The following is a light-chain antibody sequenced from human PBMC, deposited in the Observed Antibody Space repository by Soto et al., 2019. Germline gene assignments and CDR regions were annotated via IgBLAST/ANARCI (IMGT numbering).Light chain of an antibody. CDR2: DDN. CDR1: SSNIGGNS. J-gene: IGLJ1*01. CDR3: GSWDSSLSAYV. Sequence: QSVMTQPPSVSAAPGQKVTISCSGSSSNIGGNSVSWYQQPPGTAPKLLIYDDNKRPSGIPDRFSGSKSGTSATLGITGFQTGDEADYYCGSWDSSLSAYVFGTGTKVIVL. V-gene: IGLV1-51*01.